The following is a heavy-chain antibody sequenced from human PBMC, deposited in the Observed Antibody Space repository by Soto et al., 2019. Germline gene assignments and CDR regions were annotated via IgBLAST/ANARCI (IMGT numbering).Heavy chain of an antibody. CDR2: IFPSNSNT. V-gene: IGHV5-51*01. Sequence: GESLKICCKGSGYSVTADWIAWVRQMPGKGLGWMGIIFPSNSNTRYSPSFQGQVTISADKSLGTAYLQWSSLKASDTAVYYCSIQYVGMPTVCMLCYAYWGQGTLDTVSS. J-gene: IGHJ4*02. CDR3: SIQYVGMPTVCMLCYAY. CDR1: GYSVTADW. D-gene: IGHD2-2*01.